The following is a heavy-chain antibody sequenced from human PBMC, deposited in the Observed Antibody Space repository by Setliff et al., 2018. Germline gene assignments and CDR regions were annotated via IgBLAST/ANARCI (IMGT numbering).Heavy chain of an antibody. Sequence: LSCVASGITFTSYAMSWVRQAPGKGLEWVSTVSVSGDNTYYTDSVKGRFTTSRDNSKNTVSLQMSSLRAEDTAIYFCAGQGPIFGSGLIPGFDQWGQGTMVTVSS. CDR3: AGQGPIFGSGLIPGFDQ. CDR1: GITFTSYA. V-gene: IGHV3-23*01. D-gene: IGHD3-3*01. J-gene: IGHJ4*02. CDR2: VSVSGDNT.